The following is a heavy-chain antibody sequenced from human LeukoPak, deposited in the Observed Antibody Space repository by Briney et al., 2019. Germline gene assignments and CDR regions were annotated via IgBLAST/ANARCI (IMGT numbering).Heavy chain of an antibody. CDR1: GYSISSGYF. CDR2: LYHSGST. Sequence: SETLSLTCTVSGYSISSGYFWGWTRQLPGKGLEWIGSLYHSGSTYYNPSLKSRVTISVDTSKNQFSLKLSSVTAADTAVYYCARDPHYYGSGGYKAAWGQGTLVTVSS. J-gene: IGHJ5*02. V-gene: IGHV4-38-2*02. D-gene: IGHD3-10*01. CDR3: ARDPHYYGSGGYKAA.